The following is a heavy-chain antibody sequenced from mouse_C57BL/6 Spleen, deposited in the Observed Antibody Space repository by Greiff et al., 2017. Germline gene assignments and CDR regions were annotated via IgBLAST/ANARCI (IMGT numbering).Heavy chain of an antibody. D-gene: IGHD1-1*01. J-gene: IGHJ3*01. CDR1: GYSITSGYY. Sequence: EVQLQESGPGLVKPSQSLSLTCSVTGYSITSGYYWNWIRQFPGNKLEWMGYISYDGSNNYNPSLQNRISITSDTSKNQFFLKLNSVTTEDTTTYYFAYYDGSSSGFAYWGQGTLVTVSA. CDR2: ISYDGSN. V-gene: IGHV3-6*01. CDR3: AYYDGSSSGFAY.